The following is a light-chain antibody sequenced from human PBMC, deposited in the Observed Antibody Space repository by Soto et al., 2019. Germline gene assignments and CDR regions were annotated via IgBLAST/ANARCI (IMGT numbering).Light chain of an antibody. V-gene: IGKV3-15*01. CDR3: QRYNNWLIT. CDR2: GAS. Sequence: EIVLTQSPVTLSSSPGERVPLSCRASQSVTSNYLARYQQKPGLSPRLLIFGASIRATGIPARFSGSGSGTEFTLTISSLQSEDFAVYFCQRYNNWLITFGQGTRLEIK. J-gene: IGKJ5*01. CDR1: QSVTSN.